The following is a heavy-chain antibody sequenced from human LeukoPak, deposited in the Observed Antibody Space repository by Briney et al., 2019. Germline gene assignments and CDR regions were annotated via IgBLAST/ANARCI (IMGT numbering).Heavy chain of an antibody. CDR1: GGSISSSSYY. CDR2: IYYSGST. D-gene: IGHD6-13*01. Sequence: SETPSLTCTVSGGSISSSSYYWGWIRQPPGKGLEWIGSIYYSGSTYYNPSLKSRVTISVDTSKNQFSLKLSSVTAADTAVYYCARDPYSSRFDYWGQGTLVTVSS. J-gene: IGHJ4*02. CDR3: ARDPYSSRFDY. V-gene: IGHV4-39*07.